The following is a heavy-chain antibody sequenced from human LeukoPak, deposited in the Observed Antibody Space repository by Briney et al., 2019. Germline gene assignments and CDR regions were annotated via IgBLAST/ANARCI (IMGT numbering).Heavy chain of an antibody. Sequence: TGGSLRLSCAASGFSFSSYDMNWVRQAPGKGLEWISYISSSGRTIYDADSVKGRFTISRDNAKNSLYLQMNGLRAEDMALYYCARGGHGDYYFDYWGPGTLVTASS. D-gene: IGHD4-17*01. CDR2: ISSSGRTI. V-gene: IGHV3-48*03. CDR3: ARGGHGDYYFDY. CDR1: GFSFSSYD. J-gene: IGHJ4*02.